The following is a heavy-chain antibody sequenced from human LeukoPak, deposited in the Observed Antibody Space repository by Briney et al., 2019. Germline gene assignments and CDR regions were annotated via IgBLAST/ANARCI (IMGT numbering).Heavy chain of an antibody. CDR1: GFTVSSKY. J-gene: IGHJ4*02. CDR2: IHPGGTI. V-gene: IGHV3-66*01. Sequence: GGSLRLSCAASGFTVSSKYMGWVRQAPGKGLEWVSVIHPGGTIYYADSVKGTFTISRDNSKNTLYLEMNTLRVEDTAVYYCAMYSSAWYAVYRGQGTLVTVSS. CDR3: AMYSSAWYAVY. D-gene: IGHD6-19*01.